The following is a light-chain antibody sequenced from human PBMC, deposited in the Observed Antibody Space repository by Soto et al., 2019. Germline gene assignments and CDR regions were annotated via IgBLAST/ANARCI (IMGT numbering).Light chain of an antibody. Sequence: EIVLTQSPGTLSLSPGERATLSCRASQSISSTYLAWYQQKPGQAPRLLIYGISSRATGIPDRFSGSGSGTDFTLTISRLEPEDFAVYYCQQYGRSRTFGQGTKVAIK. CDR2: GIS. V-gene: IGKV3-20*01. CDR1: QSISSTY. J-gene: IGKJ1*01. CDR3: QQYGRSRT.